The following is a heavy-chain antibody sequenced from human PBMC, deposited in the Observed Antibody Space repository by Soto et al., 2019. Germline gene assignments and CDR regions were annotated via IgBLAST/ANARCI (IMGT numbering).Heavy chain of an antibody. V-gene: IGHV3-30*18. CDR2: ISYDGSNK. D-gene: IGHD3-9*01. CDR1: GFTFSSYG. J-gene: IGHJ6*02. CDR3: AKDPKRYFDPAPNYYYYGMDV. Sequence: GGSLRLSCAASGFTFSSYGMHWVRQAPGKGLEWVAVISYDGSNKYYADSVKGRFTISRDNSKNTLYLQMNSLRAEDTAVYYCAKDPKRYFDPAPNYYYYGMDVWGQGTTVTVSS.